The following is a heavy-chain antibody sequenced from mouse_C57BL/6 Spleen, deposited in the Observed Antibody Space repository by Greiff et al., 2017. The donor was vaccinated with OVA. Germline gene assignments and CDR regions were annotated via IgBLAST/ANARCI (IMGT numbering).Heavy chain of an antibody. V-gene: IGHV1-22*01. CDR1: GYTFTDYN. CDR3: ARYSNFAWFAY. J-gene: IGHJ3*01. CDR2: INPNNGGT. D-gene: IGHD2-5*01. Sequence: EVQLQQSGPELVKPGASVKMSCKASGYTFTDYNMHWVKQSHGQSLEWIGYINPNNGGTSYNQKFKGKATLTVNKSSSTAYMELRSLTSEDSAVYYCARYSNFAWFAYWGQGTLVTVSA.